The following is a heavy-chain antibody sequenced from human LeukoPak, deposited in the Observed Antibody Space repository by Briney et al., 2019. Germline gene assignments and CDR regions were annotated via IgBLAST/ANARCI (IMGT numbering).Heavy chain of an antibody. CDR1: GYTFTGYY. CDR3: ARGGFDY. Sequence: ASVKISCKASGYTFTGYYLHWVRQAPGQGLEWMGWISPNSDDTNYAQKFRGRVNMTRDTSISTAYMELSRLRSDDTAIYYCARGGFDYWGEGTLVTVSS. CDR2: ISPNSDDT. J-gene: IGHJ4*02. V-gene: IGHV1-2*02.